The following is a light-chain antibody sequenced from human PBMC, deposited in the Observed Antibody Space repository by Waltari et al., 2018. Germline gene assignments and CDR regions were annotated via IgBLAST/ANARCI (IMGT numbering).Light chain of an antibody. J-gene: IGLJ2*01. CDR3: SSYTSRSTLE. CDR1: SSDIGAYNY. V-gene: IGLV2-14*01. CDR2: DVT. Sequence: QSALTQPASVSGSPGQSLILSCTGTSSDIGAYNYVSWYQQHPGKAPKLMIYDVTNRPSGVSYRFSGSKSGNTASLTISGLQAEDEADYYCSSYTSRSTLEFGGGTTLTVL.